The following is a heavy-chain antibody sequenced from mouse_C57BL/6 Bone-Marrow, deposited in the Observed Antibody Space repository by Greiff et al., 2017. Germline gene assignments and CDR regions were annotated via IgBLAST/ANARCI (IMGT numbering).Heavy chain of an antibody. J-gene: IGHJ2*01. CDR2: IDPEDGET. D-gene: IGHD2-3*01. V-gene: IGHV14-2*01. CDR1: GFNIKDYY. CDR3: ARTHRSFYDCLDY. Sequence: EVKLQESGAELVKPGASVKLSCTASGFNIKDYYMHWVKQRTEQGLEWIGRIDPEDGETKYAPKFQGKATLTADTSSNTAYLQLSSLTSEDTAVYYCARTHRSFYDCLDYWGQGTTLTVSS.